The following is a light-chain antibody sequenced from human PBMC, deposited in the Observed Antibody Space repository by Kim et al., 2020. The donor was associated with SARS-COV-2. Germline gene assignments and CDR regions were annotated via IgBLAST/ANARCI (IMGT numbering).Light chain of an antibody. CDR2: AAS. Sequence: SASVGNRVTIPCRASKGISGYLAWYQQKPGKAPNLLIYAASTLHSGVPSRFSGSGSGTEFTLTISSLQPEDFATYYCQQLNSYPRTFGQGTKLEI. CDR3: QQLNSYPRT. V-gene: IGKV1-9*01. CDR1: KGISGY. J-gene: IGKJ2*02.